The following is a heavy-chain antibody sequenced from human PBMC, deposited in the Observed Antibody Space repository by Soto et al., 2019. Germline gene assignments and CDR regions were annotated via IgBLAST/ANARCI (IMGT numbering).Heavy chain of an antibody. J-gene: IGHJ5*02. CDR2: IYHSGSR. CDR3: ASGTVTADHWFGP. CDR1: GDSISSGGYH. Sequence: QVQLQESGPGLVKPSQTLSLTCTVSGDSISSGGYHWSWIRQHPVKGLEWIGYIYHSGSRYYNPSFKSRVDMSVDTSKNQFSLRLNSVTAADTPVYYCASGTVTADHWFGPWGQGTLVTVSS. V-gene: IGHV4-31*03. D-gene: IGHD3-16*02.